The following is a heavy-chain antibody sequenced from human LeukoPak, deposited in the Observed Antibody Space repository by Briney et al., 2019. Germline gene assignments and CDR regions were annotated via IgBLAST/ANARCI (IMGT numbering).Heavy chain of an antibody. CDR3: ARDGLYYYDSSGYYVY. V-gene: IGHV3-74*01. D-gene: IGHD3-22*01. Sequence: GGSLRLSCAASGFTFSSYWMHWVRQAPGKGLVWVSRINSDGSSTSYADSVKGRLTISRDNAKNTLYLQTNSLRAEDTAVYYCARDGLYYYDSSGYYVYWGQGTLVTVSS. CDR2: INSDGSST. J-gene: IGHJ4*02. CDR1: GFTFSSYW.